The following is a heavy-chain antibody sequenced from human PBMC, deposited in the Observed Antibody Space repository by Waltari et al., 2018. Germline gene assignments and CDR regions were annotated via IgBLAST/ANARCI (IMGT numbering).Heavy chain of an antibody. CDR2: ISYDGSNK. CDR1: GFTFSSYA. Sequence: QVQLVESGGGVVQPGRSLRLSCAASGFTFSSYAMHWVRQAPGKGLEWVAVISYDGSNKYYADSVKGRFTISRDNSKNTLYLQMNSLRAEDTAVYYCARGLEWELLDYWGQGTLVTVSS. D-gene: IGHD1-26*01. V-gene: IGHV3-30-3*01. CDR3: ARGLEWELLDY. J-gene: IGHJ4*02.